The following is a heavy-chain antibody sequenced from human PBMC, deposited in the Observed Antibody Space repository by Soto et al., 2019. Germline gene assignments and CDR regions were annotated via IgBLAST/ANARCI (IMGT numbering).Heavy chain of an antibody. Sequence: EASVKVSRKASGYIFATYYLYWVRQAPGQSLEWMALINPINGATNYAQRFQGSVNLASDTSTITVSMQLSSLKSEDTAVYYCARDLLAGDYWGQGTLVTVSS. D-gene: IGHD3-3*02. CDR3: ARDLLAGDY. CDR2: INPINGAT. V-gene: IGHV1-46*01. CDR1: GYIFATYY. J-gene: IGHJ4*02.